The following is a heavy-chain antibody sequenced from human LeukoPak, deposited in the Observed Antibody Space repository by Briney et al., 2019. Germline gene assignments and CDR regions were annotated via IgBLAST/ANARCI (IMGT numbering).Heavy chain of an antibody. CDR2: IYYSGST. J-gene: IGHJ4*02. CDR1: GFTFSDYY. Sequence: GSLRLSCAASGFTFSDYYMSWIRQAPGKGLEWIGYIYYSGSTNYNPSLKSRVTISVDTSKNQFSLKLSSVTAADTAVYYCARRFDSWGQGTLVTVPS. V-gene: IGHV4-59*08. CDR3: ARRFDS.